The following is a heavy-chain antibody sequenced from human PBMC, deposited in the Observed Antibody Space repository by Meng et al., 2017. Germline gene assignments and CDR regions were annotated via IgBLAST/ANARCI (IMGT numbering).Heavy chain of an antibody. J-gene: IGHJ3*02. Sequence: GESLKISCAVCGFTFSSYDMNWVRQATGKGLEWVSAIGTAGDTYYPGSVKGLFTISRENAKNSLYLQMNSLRAEDTAVYYCARDRRTSDYASAFDIWGQGTMVTVSS. D-gene: IGHD4-17*01. CDR3: ARDRRTSDYASAFDI. CDR1: GFTFSSYD. V-gene: IGHV3-13*01. CDR2: IGTAGDT.